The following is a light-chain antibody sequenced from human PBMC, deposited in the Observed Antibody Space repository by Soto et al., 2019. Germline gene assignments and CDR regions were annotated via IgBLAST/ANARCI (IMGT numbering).Light chain of an antibody. CDR3: CSYTSSSTHV. Sequence: QSALTQPASVSGSPGQSITISCTGTSSDVGGYNFVSWYQQHPGKVPKLMIFDVNRRPSGVSDRFSGSKSGNTASLTISGLQAEDDGDYYCCSYTSSSTHVFGSGTKLTVL. V-gene: IGLV2-14*03. CDR2: DVN. CDR1: SSDVGGYNF. J-gene: IGLJ1*01.